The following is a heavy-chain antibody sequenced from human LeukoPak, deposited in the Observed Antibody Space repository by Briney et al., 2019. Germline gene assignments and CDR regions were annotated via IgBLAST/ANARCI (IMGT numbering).Heavy chain of an antibody. D-gene: IGHD6-19*01. J-gene: IGHJ4*02. V-gene: IGHV3-23*01. CDR2: ISGSGGST. CDR1: GFTFSSYA. CDR3: ADQVRGWTSFDY. Sequence: PGGSLRLPCAASGFTFSSYAMSWVRQAPGKGLEWVSAISGSGGSTYYADSVKGRFTISRDNSKNTLYLQMNSLRAEDTAVYYCADQVRGWTSFDYWGQGTLVTVSS.